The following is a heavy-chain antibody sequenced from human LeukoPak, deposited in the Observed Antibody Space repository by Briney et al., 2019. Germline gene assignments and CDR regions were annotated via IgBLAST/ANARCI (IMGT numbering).Heavy chain of an antibody. CDR3: ATDDY. CDR2: ISYDGSNK. V-gene: IGHV3-30*04. CDR1: GFTFSSYA. J-gene: IGHJ4*02. Sequence: PGRSLRLSCAASGFTFSSYAMYWVRQAPGKGLEWVAVISYDGSNKYYADSVKGRFTISRDDSKNTLYLQMNSLRAEDTAVYYCATDDYWGQGTLVTVSS.